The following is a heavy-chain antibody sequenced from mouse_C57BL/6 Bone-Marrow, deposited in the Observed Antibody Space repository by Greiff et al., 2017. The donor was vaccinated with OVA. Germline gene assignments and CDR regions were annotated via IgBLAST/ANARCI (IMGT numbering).Heavy chain of an antibody. V-gene: IGHV5-4*01. J-gene: IGHJ3*01. D-gene: IGHD2-2*01. Sequence: EVQLVESGGGLVKPGGSLKLSCAASGFTFSSYAMSWVRQTPEKRLEWVATISDGGSYTYYPDNVKGRFTISRDNAKNNLYLQMSHLKSEDTAMYYCARDVLGYGYDGEHYWGQGTLVTVSA. CDR1: GFTFSSYA. CDR2: ISDGGSYT. CDR3: ARDVLGYGYDGEHY.